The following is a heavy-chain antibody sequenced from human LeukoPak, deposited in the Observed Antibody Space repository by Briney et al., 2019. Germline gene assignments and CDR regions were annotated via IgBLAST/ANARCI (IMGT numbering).Heavy chain of an antibody. D-gene: IGHD3-16*02. CDR3: ARHQGYYDYVWGSYRLNWFDP. Sequence: EPSETLSLTCTVSGGSISSYYWSWIRQPAGKGLEWIGRIYTSGSTNYNPSLKSRVTMSVDTSKNQFSLKLSSVTAADTAVYYCARHQGYYDYVWGSYRLNWFDPWGQGTLVTVSS. V-gene: IGHV4-4*07. CDR2: IYTSGST. CDR1: GGSISSYY. J-gene: IGHJ5*02.